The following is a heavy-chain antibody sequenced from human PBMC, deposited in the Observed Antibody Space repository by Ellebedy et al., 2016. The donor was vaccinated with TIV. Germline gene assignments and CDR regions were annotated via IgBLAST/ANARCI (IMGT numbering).Heavy chain of an antibody. Sequence: GESLKISCAASGFTVSSNYMSWVRQAPGRGLEWVSTIYSSGGTYYAGSVKGRFTISSDNSKNTLYLQMNSLRAEDTAVYYCARGAPTYYDFYYYYGMDVWGQGTTVTVSS. D-gene: IGHD3-3*01. J-gene: IGHJ6*02. V-gene: IGHV3-66*03. CDR3: ARGAPTYYDFYYYYGMDV. CDR2: IYSSGGT. CDR1: GFTVSSNY.